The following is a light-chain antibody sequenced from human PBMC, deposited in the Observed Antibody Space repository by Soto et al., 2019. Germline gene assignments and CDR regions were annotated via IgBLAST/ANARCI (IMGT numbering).Light chain of an antibody. CDR1: RDIGTW. CDR2: AAS. CDR3: QQASVLPFT. Sequence: DIPMTQSPSSVSASVGDRVTITCRASRDIGTWLAWYQQIPGKAPKLLIFAASTLQNRVPSRFSGSGSGTDFTLTISGLQPEDFATYYCQQASVLPFTFGPGTKVDIK. J-gene: IGKJ3*01. V-gene: IGKV1-12*01.